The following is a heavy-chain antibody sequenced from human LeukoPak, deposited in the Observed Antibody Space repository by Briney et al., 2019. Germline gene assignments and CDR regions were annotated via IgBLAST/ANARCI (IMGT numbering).Heavy chain of an antibody. CDR1: GGTFSSYA. CDR2: IIPILGIA. V-gene: IGHV1-69*04. J-gene: IGHJ5*02. D-gene: IGHD1-1*01. CDR3: ARGISGTTSFFDP. Sequence: PVKVSCKASGGTFSSYAISWVRQAPGQGFEWMGRIIPILGIANYAQKFQGRVTITADKSTSTAYMELSSLRSEDTAVYYCARGISGTTSFFDPWGQGTLVTVSS.